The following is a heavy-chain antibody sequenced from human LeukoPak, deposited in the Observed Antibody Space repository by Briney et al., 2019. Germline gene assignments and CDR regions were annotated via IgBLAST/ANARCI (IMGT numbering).Heavy chain of an antibody. D-gene: IGHD5-18*01. CDR1: GYAFTDYF. V-gene: IGHV1-2*02. J-gene: IGHJ4*02. Sequence: GASVKVSCKASGYAFTDYFMHWVRQAPGQGLEWLGWINPNSGGTHYAQKFQGRLTMTRDTSISTAYMELSRLRSDDTAVYYCARDPGYSSPRGDYWGRGTLVTVSS. CDR2: INPNSGGT. CDR3: ARDPGYSSPRGDY.